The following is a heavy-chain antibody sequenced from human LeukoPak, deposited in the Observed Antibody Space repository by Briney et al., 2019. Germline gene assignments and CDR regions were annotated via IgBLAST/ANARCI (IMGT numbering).Heavy chain of an antibody. V-gene: IGHV6-1*01. CDR2: TYYRSKWNN. CDR1: GDSVSGTSAVA. D-gene: IGHD2/OR15-2a*01. Sequence: SQTLSLTRAISGDSVSGTSAVAWNWLRQSPSRGLEWLGRTYYRSKWNNDYAVSVNSRITINPDTSKNQFSLHLNSVNPEDTAVYYCARGRNSGFDYWGQGTLVTVSS. CDR3: ARGRNSGFDY. J-gene: IGHJ4*02.